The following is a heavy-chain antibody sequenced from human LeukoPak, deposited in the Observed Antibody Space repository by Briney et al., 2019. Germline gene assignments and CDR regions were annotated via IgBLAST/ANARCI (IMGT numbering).Heavy chain of an antibody. CDR1: GYTFTSYA. Sequence: GASVKVSCMASGYTFTSYAMHWVRQAPGQRLEWMGWINAGNGNTKYSQKFQGRVTITRDTSASTAYMEVSSLRSEDTAVYYCARAGQWQYYFDYWGQGTLVTVSS. CDR2: INAGNGNT. CDR3: ARAGQWQYYFDY. J-gene: IGHJ4*02. V-gene: IGHV1-3*01. D-gene: IGHD6-19*01.